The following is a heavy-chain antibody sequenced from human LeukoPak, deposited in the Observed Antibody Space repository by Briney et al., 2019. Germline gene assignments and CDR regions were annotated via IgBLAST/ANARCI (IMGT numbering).Heavy chain of an antibody. Sequence: AETLSLTCAVYGGSFSGYDWSWIRQPPGKGLEWIGEINHSGSTNYNPSLKSRVAISVDTSKNQFSLKLSSVTAADTAVYYCARPRQWLVRAPDAFDIWGQGTMVTVSS. V-gene: IGHV4-34*01. CDR1: GGSFSGYD. J-gene: IGHJ3*02. CDR3: ARPRQWLVRAPDAFDI. CDR2: INHSGST. D-gene: IGHD6-19*01.